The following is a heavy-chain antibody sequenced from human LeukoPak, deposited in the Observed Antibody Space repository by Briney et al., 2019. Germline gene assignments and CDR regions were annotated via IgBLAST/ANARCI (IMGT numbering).Heavy chain of an antibody. CDR2: IYYSGST. D-gene: IGHD3-22*01. J-gene: IGHJ5*02. V-gene: IGHV4-59*01. CDR3: ARGYSYYDSSGQPNWFDP. CDR1: GGSISSYY. Sequence: SETLSLTCTVSGGSISSYYWSWIRQPPGKGLEWIGYIYYSGSTNYNPSLKSRVTISVDTSKNQFSLKLSSVTAADTAVYYCARGYSYYDSSGQPNWFDPWGQGTLVTVSS.